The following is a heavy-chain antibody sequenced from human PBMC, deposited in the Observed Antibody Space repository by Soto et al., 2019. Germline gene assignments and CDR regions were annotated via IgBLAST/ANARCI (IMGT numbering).Heavy chain of an antibody. CDR1: GDSIRSGTYS. V-gene: IGHV4-39*01. CDR3: ARRPLAYFDY. J-gene: IGHJ4*02. CDR2: FWSTGAT. D-gene: IGHD6-13*01. Sequence: SETLSLTCTVSGDSIRSGTYSWDWLRQSPGKGLEWIGCFWSTGATYYNPSLKGRLTISLDTSKNQFSLNLNSVTAADTAVYFCARRPLAYFDYWGRGIQVTVSS.